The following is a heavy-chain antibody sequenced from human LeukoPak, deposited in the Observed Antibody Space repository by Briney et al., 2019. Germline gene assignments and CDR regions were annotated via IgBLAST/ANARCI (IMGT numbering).Heavy chain of an antibody. CDR1: GFTFSSNY. V-gene: IGHV3-66*01. CDR2: IYRGGST. Sequence: GGSLRLSCAASGFTFSSNYMSWVRQAPGKGLEWVSVIYRGGSTYYSDSFKGRFTISRDNSKNTLYLQMNSLRAEDTAVYYCARRYCSGGSWATTYGMDVWGQGATVTVSS. D-gene: IGHD2-15*01. J-gene: IGHJ6*02. CDR3: ARRYCSGGSWATTYGMDV.